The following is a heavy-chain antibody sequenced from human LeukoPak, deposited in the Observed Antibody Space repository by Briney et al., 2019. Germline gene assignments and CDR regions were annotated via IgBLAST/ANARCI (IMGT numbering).Heavy chain of an antibody. CDR1: GYTFTGYY. D-gene: IGHD5-12*01. V-gene: IGHV1-2*02. CDR3: AKPRRGGYDYYWFDP. Sequence: ASVKVSCKASGYTFTGYYMHWVRQAPGQGLEWMGWINPNSGGTNYAQKFQGRVTMTRNTSISIAYMELSSLRSEDTAVYYCAKPRRGGYDYYWFDPWGQGTLVTVSS. CDR2: INPNSGGT. J-gene: IGHJ5*02.